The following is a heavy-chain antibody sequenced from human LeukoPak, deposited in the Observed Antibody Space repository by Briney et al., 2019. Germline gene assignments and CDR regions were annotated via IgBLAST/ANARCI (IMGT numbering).Heavy chain of an antibody. CDR2: IYHTGNT. V-gene: IGHV4-39*07. CDR3: VRALLDSTGYDFDQ. CDR1: GGSISSSSYY. Sequence: KPSETLSLPCTVSGGSISSSSYYWGWIRQPPGKGLDWIGSIYHTGNTYYNPSLKSRVTISVDTSRNQFSLKLSSVTAADTAVYYCVRALLDSTGYDFDQWGQGTLVTVSS. D-gene: IGHD3-22*01. J-gene: IGHJ4*02.